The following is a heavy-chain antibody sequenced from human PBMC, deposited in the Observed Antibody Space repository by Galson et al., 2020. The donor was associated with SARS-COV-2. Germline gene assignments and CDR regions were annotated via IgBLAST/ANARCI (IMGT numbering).Heavy chain of an antibody. V-gene: IGHV3-30*04. CDR3: ARGRGGSYLYGMDV. CDR1: GFTFSSYA. Sequence: LKISCAASGFTFSSYAMHWVRQAPGKGLEWVAVISYDGSNKYYADSVKGRFTISRENSKNTLYLQMNSLRAEDTAVYYCARGRGGSYLYGMDVWGQGTTGTVSS. CDR2: ISYDGSNK. D-gene: IGHD1-26*01. J-gene: IGHJ6*02.